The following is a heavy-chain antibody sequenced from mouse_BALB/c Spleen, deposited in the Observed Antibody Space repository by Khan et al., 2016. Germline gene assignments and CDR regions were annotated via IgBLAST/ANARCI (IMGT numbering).Heavy chain of an antibody. V-gene: IGHV5-12-2*01. CDR1: GFTFSSYT. CDR3: GKNGGRPYWYFAG. J-gene: IGHJ1*01. CDR2: ISNGNST. Sequence: EVELVESGGGLVQPGGSLKLSCAASGFTFSSYTMSWVRQTPEKRLEWVAYISNGNSTYYPDTVKGRFTISRDNAKNTLYLQMSSLKSEDTAMYFCGKNGGRPYWYFAGGGAGTTVTVPS.